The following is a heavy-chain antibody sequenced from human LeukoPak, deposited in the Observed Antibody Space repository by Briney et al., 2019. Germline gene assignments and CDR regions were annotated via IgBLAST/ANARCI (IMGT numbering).Heavy chain of an antibody. Sequence: GASVKVSCKASGYTFTGYYMHWVRQAPGQGLEWMGWINPNSGGTNYAQKFQGRVTMTRDTSISTAYMELSRLRSDDTAVYYCARDFGDYYYYYYMDVWGKGTTVTVSS. CDR1: GYTFTGYY. CDR2: INPNSGGT. V-gene: IGHV1-2*02. J-gene: IGHJ6*03. D-gene: IGHD3-10*01. CDR3: ARDFGDYYYYYYMDV.